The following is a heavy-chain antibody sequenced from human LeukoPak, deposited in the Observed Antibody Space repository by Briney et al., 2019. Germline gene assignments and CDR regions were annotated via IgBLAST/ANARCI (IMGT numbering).Heavy chain of an antibody. CDR3: AKDAGSGWDLYYFDY. J-gene: IGHJ4*02. CDR2: ISWNSGSI. V-gene: IGHV3-9*01. Sequence: GGSLRLSCAASGFTFDDYAMHWVRQAPGKGLEWVSGISWNSGSIGYADSVKGRFTISRDNAKNSLYLQMNSLRAEDTALYYCAKDAGSGWDLYYFDYWGQGTLVTVSS. D-gene: IGHD6-19*01. CDR1: GFTFDDYA.